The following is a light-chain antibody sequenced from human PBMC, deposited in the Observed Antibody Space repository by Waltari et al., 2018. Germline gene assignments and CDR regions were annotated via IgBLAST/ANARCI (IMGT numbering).Light chain of an antibody. CDR3: QQRSNWPWT. CDR1: QSVSRY. J-gene: IGKJ1*01. V-gene: IGKV3-11*01. CDR2: DAS. Sequence: EIVLTQSTATLSLSPGERATLSCRASQSVSRYLAWYQQKPGQAPRLLIYDASNRATGIPARFSGSGSGTDFTLTISSLEPEDFAVYYCQQRSNWPWTFGQGTKVEIK.